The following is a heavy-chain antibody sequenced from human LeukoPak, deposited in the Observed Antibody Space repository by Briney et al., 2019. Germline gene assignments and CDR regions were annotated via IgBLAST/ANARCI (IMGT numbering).Heavy chain of an antibody. CDR1: GGSISSSSYY. Sequence: SETLSLTCTVSGGSISSSSYYRGWIRQPPGKGLEWIGSIYYSGSTYYNPSLKSRVTISVDTSKNQFSLKLSSVTAADTAVYYCARDSTYDISPYWGQGTLVTVSS. V-gene: IGHV4-39*07. J-gene: IGHJ4*02. CDR2: IYYSGST. D-gene: IGHD3-9*01. CDR3: ARDSTYDISPY.